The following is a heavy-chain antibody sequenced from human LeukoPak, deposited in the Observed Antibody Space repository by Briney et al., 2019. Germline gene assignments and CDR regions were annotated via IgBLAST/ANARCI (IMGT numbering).Heavy chain of an antibody. D-gene: IGHD5-12*01. Sequence: GGSLRLSCAASRFTFNSYAMSWVRQAPGKGLEWVSVIGGSNGITLYVGSVKGRFTISRDNSKDTLYLQMNSLRAEDTAVYYCARNENSGWGYFDYWGQGTLVTVSS. J-gene: IGHJ4*02. CDR2: IGGSNGIT. CDR3: ARNENSGWGYFDY. V-gene: IGHV3-23*01. CDR1: RFTFNSYA.